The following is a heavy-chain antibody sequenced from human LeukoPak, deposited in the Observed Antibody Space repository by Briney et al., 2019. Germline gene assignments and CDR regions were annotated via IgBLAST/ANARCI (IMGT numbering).Heavy chain of an antibody. CDR3: ARNYYDSNDAFDI. V-gene: IGHV4-39*07. J-gene: IGHJ3*02. Sequence: SETLSLTCTVSGGSITSSDYYWGWIRRPPGKGLEWIGSIYYSGITYYNPSLKSRVTISVDTSKNQFSLKLSSVTAADTAVYYCARNYYDSNDAFDIWGQGTMVTVSS. CDR1: GGSITSSDYY. CDR2: IYYSGIT. D-gene: IGHD3-22*01.